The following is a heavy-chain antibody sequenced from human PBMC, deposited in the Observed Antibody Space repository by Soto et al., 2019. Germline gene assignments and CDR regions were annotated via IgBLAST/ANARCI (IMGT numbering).Heavy chain of an antibody. J-gene: IGHJ4*02. Sequence: GGSLRLSCAASGFTFSSYAMSWVRQAPGKGLEWVSAISGSGGSTYYADSVKGRFTISRGNSKNTLYLQMNSLRAEDTAVYYCAKVTSDGILTGYWGSGTVFDYWGQGTLVTVSS. D-gene: IGHD3-9*01. CDR3: AKVTSDGILTGYWGSGTVFDY. CDR2: ISGSGGST. V-gene: IGHV3-23*01. CDR1: GFTFSSYA.